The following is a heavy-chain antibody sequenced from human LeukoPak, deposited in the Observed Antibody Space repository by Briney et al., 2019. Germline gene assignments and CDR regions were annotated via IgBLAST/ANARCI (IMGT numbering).Heavy chain of an antibody. CDR1: GFTFDDYA. CDR2: ISWDGGST. V-gene: IGHV3-43D*03. CDR3: AKGLGRYYYCYYMDV. J-gene: IGHJ6*03. Sequence: GGSLRLSCAASGFTFDDYAMHWVRQAPGRGLEWVSLISWDGGSTYYADSVKGRFTISRDNSKNSLYLQMNSLRAEDTALYYCAKGLGRYYYCYYMDVWGKGTTVTVSS. D-gene: IGHD3-10*01.